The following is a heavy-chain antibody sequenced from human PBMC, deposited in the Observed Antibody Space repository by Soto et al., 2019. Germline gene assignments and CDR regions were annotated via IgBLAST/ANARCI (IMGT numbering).Heavy chain of an antibody. V-gene: IGHV1-18*01. CDR3: ARGWEPDYYDSSGYYYFWH. CDR2: ISAYNGNT. CDR1: GYTFTSYG. Sequence: ASVKVSCKASGYTFTSYGISWVRQAPGQGLEWMGWISAYNGNTNYAQKLQGRVTMTTDTSTSTAYMELRSLRSDDTAVYYCARGWEPDYYDSSGYYYFWHWGQGTMVTVSS. D-gene: IGHD3-22*01. J-gene: IGHJ4*02.